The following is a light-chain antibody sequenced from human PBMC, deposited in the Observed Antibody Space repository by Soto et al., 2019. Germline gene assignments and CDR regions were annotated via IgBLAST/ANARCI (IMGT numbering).Light chain of an antibody. J-gene: IGKJ5*01. V-gene: IGKV3-11*01. CDR2: DAS. CDR3: QQRSNWPPST. Sequence: EIVLTQSPGTLSLSPGERATLSCRASQSVSSYLAWYQQKPGQAPRLLIYDASIRATGVPARFSGSGSVTDFTLTISTLEPEDFALYYCQQRSNWPPSTFGQGTRLEIK. CDR1: QSVSSY.